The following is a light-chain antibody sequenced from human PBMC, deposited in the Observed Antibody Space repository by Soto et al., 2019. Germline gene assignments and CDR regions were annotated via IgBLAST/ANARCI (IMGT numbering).Light chain of an antibody. Sequence: EVVLTKSPCTLSLSPGERATLSCRASQTVRNNYLAWYQQKPGQAPRLLIYDASNRATGIPARFSGSGSGTDFTLTISSLEPEDFAVYYCQQRSNWLWTFGQGTKVDIK. CDR2: DAS. J-gene: IGKJ1*01. V-gene: IGKV3-11*01. CDR1: QTVRNNY. CDR3: QQRSNWLWT.